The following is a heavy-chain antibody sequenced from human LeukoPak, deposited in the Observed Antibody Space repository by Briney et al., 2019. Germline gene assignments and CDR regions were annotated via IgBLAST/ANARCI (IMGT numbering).Heavy chain of an antibody. CDR2: FDNSGSA. J-gene: IGHJ4*02. Sequence: SETLSLTCAASGGSISRYYWSWIRQPPGKGLEWIGYFDNSGSANYNPSLKSRLTISEDTSKNQFALKLTSVTAAGTAVYYCARGKYSSGWFLDYWGQGTLVIVSS. V-gene: IGHV4-59*01. D-gene: IGHD6-19*01. CDR3: ARGKYSSGWFLDY. CDR1: GGSISRYY.